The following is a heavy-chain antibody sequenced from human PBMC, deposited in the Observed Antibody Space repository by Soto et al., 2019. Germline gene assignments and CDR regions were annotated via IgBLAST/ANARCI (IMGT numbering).Heavy chain of an antibody. J-gene: IGHJ5*02. V-gene: IGHV4-34*01. D-gene: IGHD4-4*01. Sequence: SETLSLTCAVYGGSFSGYYWSWIRQPPGKGLEWIGEINHSGSTNYNPSLKSRVTISVDTSKNQFSLKLSSVTAADTAVYYCGRANGDVTVYWFDPWGQGTLVTVSS. CDR1: GGSFSGYY. CDR2: INHSGST. CDR3: GRANGDVTVYWFDP.